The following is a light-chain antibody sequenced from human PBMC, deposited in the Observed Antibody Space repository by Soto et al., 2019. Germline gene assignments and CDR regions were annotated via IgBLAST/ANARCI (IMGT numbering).Light chain of an antibody. CDR3: QQYETFSGT. J-gene: IGKJ1*01. CDR1: QTISSW. Sequence: DIQMTQSPSTLSGSVGDRVTITCRASQTISSWLAWYQQKPGEAPKLLIYDASALPRGVPSRFSGGGSGTKFTLTIASLQPDDFATYYCQQYETFSGTFGPGTKVDIK. V-gene: IGKV1-5*01. CDR2: DAS.